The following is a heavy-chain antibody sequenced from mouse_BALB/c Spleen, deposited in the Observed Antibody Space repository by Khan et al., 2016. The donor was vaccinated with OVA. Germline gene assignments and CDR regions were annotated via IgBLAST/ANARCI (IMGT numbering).Heavy chain of an antibody. J-gene: IGHJ3*01. CDR2: ISSGGDYT. V-gene: IGHV5-6*01. CDR3: ASHLTGSFAY. CDR1: GFTFSSYS. Sequence: EVELVESGGDLVEPGGSLKLSCAASGFTFSSYSMSWVRQTPDKRLEWVATISSGGDYTYYPDIVKGRFTISRDNAKNTLYLQMSSLKSEDTAMCYCASHLTGSFAYWGQGTLVAVSA. D-gene: IGHD4-1*01.